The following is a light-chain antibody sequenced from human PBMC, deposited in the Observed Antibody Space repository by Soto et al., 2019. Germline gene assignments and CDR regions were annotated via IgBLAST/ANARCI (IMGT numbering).Light chain of an antibody. J-gene: IGKJ1*01. CDR1: ESVSGGF. V-gene: IGKV3D-20*01. CDR3: QLYGSSPS. CDR2: DTS. Sequence: TQAPATLSVSPAERATLSCRASESVSGGFLAWYQHKPGLAPRLILYDTSFRATGIPDRFSGSGSETDFTLTISRLDPEDFAVYYCQLYGSSPSFGQGTKV.